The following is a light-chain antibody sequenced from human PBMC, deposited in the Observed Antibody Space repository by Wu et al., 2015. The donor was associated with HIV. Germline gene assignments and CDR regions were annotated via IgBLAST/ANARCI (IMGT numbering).Light chain of an antibody. J-gene: IGKJ1*01. V-gene: IGKV1-27*01. CDR2: AAS. CDR3: QKYNTAPWT. CDR1: QGISKY. Sequence: DIEMTQSPSSLSASVGDRVTITCRASQGISKYVAWFQQRPGQVPELLIYAASSLHSGVPSRFSGSGSGTEFTLTISSLQPEDVATYYCQKYNTAPWTFGQGTKVEMK.